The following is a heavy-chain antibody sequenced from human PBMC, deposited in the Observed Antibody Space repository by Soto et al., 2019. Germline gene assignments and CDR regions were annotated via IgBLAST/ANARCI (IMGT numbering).Heavy chain of an antibody. V-gene: IGHV1-18*01. CDR1: GYTFTSYG. CDR3: ARGGYCSCGSCYEPYYYYGMDV. Sequence: GASVKVSCKASGYTFTSYGISWVRQAPGQGLEWMGWISAYNGNTNYAQKLQGRVTMTTDTSTSTAYMELRSLRSDDTAVYYCARGGYCSCGSCYEPYYYYGMDVWGQGTTVTVS. CDR2: ISAYNGNT. D-gene: IGHD2-15*01. J-gene: IGHJ6*02.